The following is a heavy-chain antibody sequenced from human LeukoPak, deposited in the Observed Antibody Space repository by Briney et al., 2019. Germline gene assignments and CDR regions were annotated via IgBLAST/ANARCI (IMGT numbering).Heavy chain of an antibody. Sequence: PGGSLRLSCAASGFTFSSYSMNWVRQAPGKGLEWVSGINWNGGSTGYADSVKGRFTISRDNAKNSLFLHMNSLRVEDTALYYCARPRSSGWYGAFDIWGQGTMVTVSS. CDR3: ARPRSSGWYGAFDI. D-gene: IGHD6-19*01. CDR1: GFTFSSYS. J-gene: IGHJ3*02. V-gene: IGHV3-20*04. CDR2: INWNGGST.